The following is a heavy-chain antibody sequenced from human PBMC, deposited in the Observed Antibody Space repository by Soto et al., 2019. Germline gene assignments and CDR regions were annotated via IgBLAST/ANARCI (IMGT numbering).Heavy chain of an antibody. J-gene: IGHJ4*02. V-gene: IGHV3-30*03. Sequence: QVQLVESGGGVVQPGRSLRLSCAASGFSFHKYGMHWVRQAPGKGLEWVAVISYDGSNTYFADSVKGRFAISRDNSKNTLFLQMNSLRAEDTAVYYCAAPHVEVAESFEYWGQGTMVTLSS. CDR1: GFSFHKYG. D-gene: IGHD6-19*01. CDR2: ISYDGSNT. CDR3: AAPHVEVAESFEY.